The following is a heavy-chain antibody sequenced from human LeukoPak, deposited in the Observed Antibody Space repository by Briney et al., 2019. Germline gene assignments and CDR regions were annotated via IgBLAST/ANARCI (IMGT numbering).Heavy chain of an antibody. CDR1: GGSISSSSYY. CDR2: IYYSGST. D-gene: IGHD6-19*01. J-gene: IGHJ6*02. Sequence: SETLSLTCTVSGGSISSSSYYWGWIRQPPGKGLEWIGSIYYSGSTYYNPSLKSRVTISVDTSKNQFSLKLSSVTAADTAVYYCARQYSSGWSYYYGLDVWGQGTTVTVSS. V-gene: IGHV4-39*01. CDR3: ARQYSSGWSYYYGLDV.